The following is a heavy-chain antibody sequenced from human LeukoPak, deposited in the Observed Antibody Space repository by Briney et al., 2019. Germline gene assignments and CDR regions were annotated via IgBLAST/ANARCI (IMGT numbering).Heavy chain of an antibody. J-gene: IGHJ4*02. D-gene: IGHD6-19*01. CDR3: AKDQWNPDY. V-gene: IGHV3-33*06. CDR1: GFTFSSYG. Sequence: GRSLRLSCAASGFTFSSYGMHWVRQAPGKGLEWVAVVWDDGSSQNYADSVKGRFTISRDNSKNMLYLQMNSLRAEDTAVYYCAKDQWNPDYWGPGTLVSVSS. CDR2: VWDDGSSQ.